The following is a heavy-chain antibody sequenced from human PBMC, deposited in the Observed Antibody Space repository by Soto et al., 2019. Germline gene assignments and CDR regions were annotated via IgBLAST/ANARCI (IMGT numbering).Heavy chain of an antibody. CDR2: ISYDGSNK. V-gene: IGHV3-30*18. Sequence: GGSLRLSCAASGFTFSSYGMHWVRQAPGKGLEWVAVISYDGSNKFYADSVKGRFTISRDNSKNTLYLQMNSLRAEDTAVYFCAKDWVDIVVVPAATFFDYWGQGPLVTSPQ. J-gene: IGHJ4*02. CDR3: AKDWVDIVVVPAATFFDY. D-gene: IGHD2-2*03. CDR1: GFTFSSYG.